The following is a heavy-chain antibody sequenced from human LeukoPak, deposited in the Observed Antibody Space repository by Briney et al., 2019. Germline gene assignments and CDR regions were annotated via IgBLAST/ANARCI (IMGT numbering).Heavy chain of an antibody. D-gene: IGHD4-17*01. J-gene: IGHJ3*02. CDR1: GFSFGDFA. Sequence: GGSLRLSCLGSGFSFGDFALSWFRQAPGKGLEWVGFIRGKASGATTEYAASVKGRFSISRDESKTIAYLQMNSLEPEDTAVYYCSRDKYGDYITAFDIWGQGTMVTVSS. CDR3: SRDKYGDYITAFDI. CDR2: IRGKASGATT. V-gene: IGHV3-49*03.